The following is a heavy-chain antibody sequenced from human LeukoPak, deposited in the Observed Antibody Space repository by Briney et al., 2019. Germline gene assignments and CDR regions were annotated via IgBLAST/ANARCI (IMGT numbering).Heavy chain of an antibody. CDR1: GYTFTSYG. CDR2: ISAFNGNT. Sequence: ASVKVSCKASGYTFTSYGISWVRQAPGQGLDWMGWISAFNGNTTYAQQLQGRVTMTTDTSTSTAYMELRSLRSDDTAVYSCARDLYYDSSGTHAFDIWGQGAMVTVSS. D-gene: IGHD3-22*01. J-gene: IGHJ3*02. CDR3: ARDLYYDSSGTHAFDI. V-gene: IGHV1-18*01.